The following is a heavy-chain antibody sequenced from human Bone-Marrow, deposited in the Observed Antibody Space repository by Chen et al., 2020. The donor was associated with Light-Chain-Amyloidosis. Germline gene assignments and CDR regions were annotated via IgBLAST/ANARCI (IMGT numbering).Heavy chain of an antibody. CDR2: ISHGGET. J-gene: IGHJ4*02. D-gene: IGHD6-6*01. V-gene: IGHV4-31*03. CDR1: GGSISSEFYY. CDR3: AREALEYTSTSGGFYFDY. Sequence: HVRLQESGPGLVKPSQTLSLTCTVSGGSISSEFYYWTWIRQLPGGGLEWIGYISHGGETLYSPSLGSRVTMSVDTSQNEFSMRLSSVTAADTAVYYCAREALEYTSTSGGFYFDYWGQGALVTVSA.